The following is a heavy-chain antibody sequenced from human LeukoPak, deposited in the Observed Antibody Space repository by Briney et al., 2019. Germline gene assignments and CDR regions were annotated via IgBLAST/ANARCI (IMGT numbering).Heavy chain of an antibody. V-gene: IGHV3-30*02. CDR3: ARQGKWLVRALDY. D-gene: IGHD6-19*01. CDR2: IRYDGSNK. CDR1: GFTFSSYG. J-gene: IGHJ4*02. Sequence: GGSLRLSCAASGFTFSSYGMHWVRQAPGKGLEWVAFIRYDGSNKYYADSVKGRFTISRDNSKNTLYLQMNSLRAEDTAVYYCARQGKWLVRALDYWGQGTLVTVSS.